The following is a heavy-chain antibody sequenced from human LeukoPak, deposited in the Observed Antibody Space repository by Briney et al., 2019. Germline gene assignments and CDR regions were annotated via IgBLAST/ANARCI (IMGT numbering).Heavy chain of an antibody. V-gene: IGHV3-23*01. CDR2: ISGSGGST. CDR1: GFTFSSYA. D-gene: IGHD3-10*01. CDR3: AKMVRFGESPFDY. J-gene: IGHJ4*02. Sequence: GGSLRLSCAASGFTFSSYAMSWVRQAPGKGLEWVSAISGSGGSTYYADSVRGRFTISRDNSKDTLYLQMNSLRAEDTAVYYCAKMVRFGESPFDYWGQGTLVTVSS.